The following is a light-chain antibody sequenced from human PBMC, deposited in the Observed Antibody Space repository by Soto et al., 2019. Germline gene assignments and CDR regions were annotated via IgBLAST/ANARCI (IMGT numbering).Light chain of an antibody. CDR3: SSYTTSNTRQIV. CDR1: SSDVGGYNY. Sequence: QSALTQPASVSGSPGQSITISCTGTSSDVGGYNYVSRYQHHPGKAPKLMIYDVSNRPSGVSIRFPGSKSDNTASLTISGLQPEDEADYHCSSYTTSNTRQIVFGTGTKVTVL. J-gene: IGLJ1*01. CDR2: DVS. V-gene: IGLV2-14*03.